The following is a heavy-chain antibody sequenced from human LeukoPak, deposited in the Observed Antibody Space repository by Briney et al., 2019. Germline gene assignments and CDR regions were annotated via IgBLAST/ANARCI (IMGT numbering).Heavy chain of an antibody. D-gene: IGHD1-26*01. CDR3: ASGVEWELATIY. Sequence: SETLSLTCTVSGGSISSYYWSWIRQPPGKGLEWIGYIYYSGSTNYNPSLKSRVTISVDTSKNQFSLKLSSVTAADTAVYYCASGVEWELATIYWGQGTLVTVSS. CDR2: IYYSGST. CDR1: GGSISSYY. V-gene: IGHV4-59*01. J-gene: IGHJ4*02.